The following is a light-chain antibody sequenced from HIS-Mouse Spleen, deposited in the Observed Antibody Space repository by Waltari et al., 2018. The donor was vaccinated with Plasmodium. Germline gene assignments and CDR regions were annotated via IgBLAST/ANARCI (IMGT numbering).Light chain of an antibody. J-gene: IGKJ4*01. CDR1: QSVSSY. Sequence: EIVLTQSPATLSLSPGERATLPCRASQSVSSYLAWYQQKPGQAPRLLIYYASNRATGIPARFSGSGSGTDFTLTISSLEPEDFAVYYCQQRSNWPRVLTFGGGTKVEIK. CDR3: QQRSNWPRVLT. V-gene: IGKV3-11*01. CDR2: YAS.